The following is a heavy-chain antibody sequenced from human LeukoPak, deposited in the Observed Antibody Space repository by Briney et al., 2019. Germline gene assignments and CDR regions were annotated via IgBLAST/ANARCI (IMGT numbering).Heavy chain of an antibody. V-gene: IGHV1-8*01. CDR2: MSPNSDNT. Sequence: ASVKVSCRASGGILSKWSISWVRQAPGQGLEWMGWMSPNSDNTGSAEKFRGRFTMTRDTSTDTAFMELSGLGSEDTAIYYCAREGGSGHSYYFDFWGRGTLVTVSS. D-gene: IGHD3-22*01. J-gene: IGHJ4*02. CDR1: GGILSKWS. CDR3: AREGGSGHSYYFDF.